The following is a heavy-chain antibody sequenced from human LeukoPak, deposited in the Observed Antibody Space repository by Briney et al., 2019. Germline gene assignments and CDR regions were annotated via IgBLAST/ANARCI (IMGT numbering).Heavy chain of an antibody. D-gene: IGHD2-2*01. CDR3: ARDSYAGRGWLDP. V-gene: IGHV3-53*01. CDR1: GFTVSSNY. J-gene: IGHJ5*02. CDR2: IYSGGST. Sequence: GGSLRLSCAASGFTVSSNYMSWGRKAPGKGLEWGSVIYSGGSTYYADSVKDRFTLSMENSKTMLYLQMNSLRVEDTAVYYCARDSYAGRGWLDPWCQGTGVIVSS.